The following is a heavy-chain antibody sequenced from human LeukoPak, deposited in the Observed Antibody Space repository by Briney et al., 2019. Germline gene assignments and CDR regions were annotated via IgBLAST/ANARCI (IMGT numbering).Heavy chain of an antibody. CDR3: ARGEGPSTLDY. Sequence: GGSLRLSCAASGFTFTSCSMNWVRQAPGKGLEWVSITRSSNGHIYYADSVKGRFTISRDQAKKSLYLQMNSLRAEDTAVYYCARGEGPSTLDYWGQGTLVTVSS. J-gene: IGHJ4*02. CDR2: TRSSNGHI. V-gene: IGHV3-21*01. D-gene: IGHD3-3*02. CDR1: GFTFTSCS.